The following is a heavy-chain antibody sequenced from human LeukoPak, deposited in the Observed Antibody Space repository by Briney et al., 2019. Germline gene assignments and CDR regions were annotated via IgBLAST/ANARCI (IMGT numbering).Heavy chain of an antibody. Sequence: SETLSLTCTVSGGSISRSSYYWGWIRQPPGKGLEWIGSIYYSGNTYYNPSLKSRVTISVDTSKNQFSLKLSSVTAADTAVYYCARWEVRLNAFEMWGQGTMVTVSS. CDR3: ARWEVRLNAFEM. CDR2: IYYSGNT. CDR1: GGSISRSSYY. J-gene: IGHJ3*02. V-gene: IGHV4-39*07. D-gene: IGHD3-10*01.